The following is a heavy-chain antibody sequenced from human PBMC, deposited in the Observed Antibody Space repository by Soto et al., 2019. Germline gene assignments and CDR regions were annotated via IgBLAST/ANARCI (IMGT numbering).Heavy chain of an antibody. V-gene: IGHV3-23*01. CDR1: GFTFSSYA. J-gene: IGHJ6*03. Sequence: GGSLRLSCAASGFTFSSYAMSWVRQAPGKGLEWVSAISGSGGSTYYADSVKGRFTISRDNSKNTLYLQMNSLRAEDTAVYYCAGTSAENYYYYYMDVWGKGTTVTVSS. CDR2: ISGSGGST. CDR3: AGTSAENYYYYYMDV. D-gene: IGHD2-2*01.